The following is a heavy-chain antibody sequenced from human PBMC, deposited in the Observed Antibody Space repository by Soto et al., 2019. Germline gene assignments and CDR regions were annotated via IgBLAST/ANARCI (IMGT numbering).Heavy chain of an antibody. Sequence: EVQLVESGGGLVQPGGSLRLSCAASGFTVSSNYMSWVRQAPGKGLEWVSVIYSGGTTYYADSVKGRFTISRDNSKNTLYLQMNSLRAEATAVYYCARNGDSSAYRGWFDPWGQGTLVTVSS. J-gene: IGHJ5*02. CDR3: ARNGDSSAYRGWFDP. CDR2: IYSGGTT. V-gene: IGHV3-66*01. CDR1: GFTVSSNY. D-gene: IGHD3-22*01.